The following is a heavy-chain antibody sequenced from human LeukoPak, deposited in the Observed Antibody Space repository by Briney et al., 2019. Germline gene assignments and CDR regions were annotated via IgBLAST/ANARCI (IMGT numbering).Heavy chain of an antibody. CDR3: ARDDVPYRSACYYGMDV. D-gene: IGHD1-26*01. V-gene: IGHV3-30-3*01. Sequence: PGGSLRLSCAAFGFTFSSYAMHWVRQAPGKGLEWVAVISYDGSNKYYADSVKGRFTISRDNSKNTLYLQMNSLRAEDTAVYYCARDDVPYRSACYYGMDVWGQGTTVTVSS. CDR2: ISYDGSNK. J-gene: IGHJ6*02. CDR1: GFTFSSYA.